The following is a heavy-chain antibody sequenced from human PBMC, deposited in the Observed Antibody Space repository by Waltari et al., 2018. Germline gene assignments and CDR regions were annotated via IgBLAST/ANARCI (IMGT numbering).Heavy chain of an antibody. CDR3: AKGVVGGPWSGYFDY. Sequence: EVQLLESGGGLVQPGGSLRLSCAASGFTFSSYAMRWVRQAPGKGLEWVSVIYSGGSSTYYADSVKGRFTISRDNSKNTLYLQMNSLRAEDTAVYYCAKGVVGGPWSGYFDYWGQGTLVTVSS. D-gene: IGHD1-26*01. CDR2: IYSGGSST. CDR1: GFTFSSYA. J-gene: IGHJ4*02. V-gene: IGHV3-23*03.